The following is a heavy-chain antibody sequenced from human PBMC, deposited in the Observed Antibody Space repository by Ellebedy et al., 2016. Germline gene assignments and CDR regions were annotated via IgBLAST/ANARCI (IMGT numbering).Heavy chain of an antibody. CDR1: GFTFSSYG. J-gene: IGHJ3*02. D-gene: IGHD6-13*01. CDR2: ISYDGSNK. CDR3: ARDQAGAGLDAFDI. V-gene: IGHV3-33*05. Sequence: GGSLRLXCAASGFTFSSYGMHWVRQAPGKGLEWVAVISYDGSNKYYADSVKGRFTISRDNSKNTLYLQMNSLRAEDTAVYYCARDQAGAGLDAFDIWGQGTMVTVSS.